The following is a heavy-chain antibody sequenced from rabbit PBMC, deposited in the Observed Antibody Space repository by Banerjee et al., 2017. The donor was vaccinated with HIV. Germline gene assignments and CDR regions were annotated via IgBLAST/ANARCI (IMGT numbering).Heavy chain of an antibody. CDR2: IYPDYGST. CDR1: GIDFSDYG. J-gene: IGHJ4*01. Sequence: QEQLVESGGGLVTLGGSLKLSCKASGIDFSDYGISWVRHAPGKGLEWIAYIYPDYGSTDYASWVNGRFTISLDNAQNTVFLQMTSLTAADTATYFCARDDVNDKDFYLNLWGQGTLVTVS. CDR3: ARDDVNDKDFYLNL. D-gene: IGHD2-1*01. V-gene: IGHV1S47*01.